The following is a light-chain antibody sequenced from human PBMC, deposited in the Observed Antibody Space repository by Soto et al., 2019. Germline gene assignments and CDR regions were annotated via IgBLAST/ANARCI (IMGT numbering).Light chain of an antibody. CDR3: HQGGTWPFT. J-gene: IGKJ3*01. CDR1: QSISSY. CDR2: DAS. Sequence: EIVLTQSPATLSLSPGERATLSCRASQSISSYLAWYQQKPDQAPRLLIYDASNRATGIPARFSGSGSGTDFTLTISSLEPEDFAAYFCHQGGTWPFTFGPGTKVDIK. V-gene: IGKV3-11*01.